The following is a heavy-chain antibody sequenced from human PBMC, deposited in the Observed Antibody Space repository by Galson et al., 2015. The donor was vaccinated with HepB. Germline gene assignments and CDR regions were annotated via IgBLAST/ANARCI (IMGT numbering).Heavy chain of an antibody. CDR3: ARGATAVAAPTYFDS. CDR2: ISGRSIYI. D-gene: IGHD6-19*01. Sequence: SLRLSCASSEFTFSNYGLNWVRQAPGKGLEWVASISGRSIYIYHADSVKGRFNISRDNAKNLVYLQMDSLRAEDTAVYYCARGATAVAAPTYFDSWGQGTLITVST. V-gene: IGHV3-21*06. CDR1: EFTFSNYG. J-gene: IGHJ4*02.